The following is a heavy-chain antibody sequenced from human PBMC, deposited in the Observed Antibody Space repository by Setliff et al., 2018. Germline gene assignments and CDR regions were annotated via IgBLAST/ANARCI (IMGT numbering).Heavy chain of an antibody. Sequence: SETLSLTCSVYGESFSNNYWSWIRQPAGRGLEWIGRIYTSGTTNYSPSLKSRVSISSDTSKNVVSLKLNYVTAADTAVYFCAREYVVISFVRNTHSHYGMDVWGQGTTVTVSS. CDR1: GESFSNNY. D-gene: IGHD2-21*01. CDR2: IYTSGTT. J-gene: IGHJ6*02. V-gene: IGHV4-4*07. CDR3: AREYVVISFVRNTHSHYGMDV.